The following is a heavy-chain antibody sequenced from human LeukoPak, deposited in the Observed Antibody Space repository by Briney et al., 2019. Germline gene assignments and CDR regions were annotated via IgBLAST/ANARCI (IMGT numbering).Heavy chain of an antibody. J-gene: IGHJ4*02. CDR2: IYYSGST. CDR3: ARLYAHGDHGRREDY. CDR1: GGSISSYY. Sequence: PSETLSLTCTVSGGSISSYYWSWIRQPPGKGLEWIGYIYYSGSTNYNPSLKSRVTISVDTSKNQFSLKLSSVTAADTAVYYCARLYAHGDHGRREDYWGQGTLVTVSS. V-gene: IGHV4-59*08. D-gene: IGHD4-17*01.